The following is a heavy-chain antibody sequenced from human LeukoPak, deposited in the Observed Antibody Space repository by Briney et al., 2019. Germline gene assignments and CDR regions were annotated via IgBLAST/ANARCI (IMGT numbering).Heavy chain of an antibody. Sequence: PSETLSLTCTVSGGSISSYYWSWIRQPAGKGLEWIGRIYTSGSTNYNPSLKSRVTMSVDTSKNQFSLKLSSVTAADTAVYYCARDLCSSTSCYDQGAFDIWGQGTMVTVSS. D-gene: IGHD2-2*01. J-gene: IGHJ3*02. CDR3: ARDLCSSTSCYDQGAFDI. V-gene: IGHV4-4*07. CDR2: IYTSGST. CDR1: GGSISSYY.